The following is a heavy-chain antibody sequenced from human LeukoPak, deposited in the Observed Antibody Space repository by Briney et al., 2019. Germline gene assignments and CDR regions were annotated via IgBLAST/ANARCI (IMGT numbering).Heavy chain of an antibody. CDR1: GYTFTGYY. D-gene: IGHD6-13*01. CDR2: INPNSGGT. V-gene: IGHV1-2*02. J-gene: IGHJ4*02. Sequence: ASVKVSCKASGYTFTGYYMHWVRQAPGQGLEWMGWINPNSGGTNYAQKFQGRVTMTRDTSISTAYMELRSLRSDDTAVYYCARDRAAAAVNFDYWGQGTLVTVSS. CDR3: ARDRAAAAVNFDY.